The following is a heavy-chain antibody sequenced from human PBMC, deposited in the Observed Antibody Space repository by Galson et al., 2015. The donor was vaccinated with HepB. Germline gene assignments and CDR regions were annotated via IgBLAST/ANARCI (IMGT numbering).Heavy chain of an antibody. CDR1: GYTFTSYG. CDR2: ISAYNGNT. V-gene: IGHV1-18*01. D-gene: IGHD5-18*01. J-gene: IGHJ5*02. Sequence: SVKVSCKASGYTFTSYGISWVRQAPGQGLEWMGWISAYNGNTNYAQKLQGRVTMTTDTSTSTVYMELRSLRSDDTAVYYCARDHGYSYGFDPWGQGTLVTVSS. CDR3: ARDHGYSYGFDP.